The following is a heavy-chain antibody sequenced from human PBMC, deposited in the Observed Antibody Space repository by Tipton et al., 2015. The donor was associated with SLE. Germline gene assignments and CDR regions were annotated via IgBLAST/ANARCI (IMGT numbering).Heavy chain of an antibody. CDR3: ARALAAAGTYY. CDR2: ISWNSGSI. J-gene: IGHJ4*02. V-gene: IGHV3-9*01. CDR1: GFTFDDYA. Sequence: RSLRLSCAASGFTFDDYAMHWVRQAPGKGLEWVSVISWNSGSIGYADSVKGRFTISRDNAKNTLHLQMNSLRAEDTAVYYCARALAAAGTYYWGQGTLVTVSS. D-gene: IGHD6-13*01.